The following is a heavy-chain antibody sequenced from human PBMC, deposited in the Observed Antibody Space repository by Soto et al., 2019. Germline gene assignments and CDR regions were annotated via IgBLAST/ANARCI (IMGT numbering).Heavy chain of an antibody. CDR2: IVPMFGTS. Sequence: QERLVQSGAEVRKPGSSVKVSCKVTGGTSTRYAINWVRQAPGQGLEWMGGIVPMFGTSKYAQKFQGRVTITADSSTNIAYMVLRSLRSEDTAVYYCNRGSEYDFWSGYLWGQGTLVSVSS. D-gene: IGHD3-3*01. V-gene: IGHV1-69*01. CDR3: NRGSEYDFWSGYL. CDR1: GGTSTRYA. J-gene: IGHJ4*02.